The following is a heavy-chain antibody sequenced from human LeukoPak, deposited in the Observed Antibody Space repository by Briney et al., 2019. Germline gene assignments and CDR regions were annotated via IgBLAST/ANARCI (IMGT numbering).Heavy chain of an antibody. V-gene: IGHV3-30-3*01. Sequence: GGSLRLSCAASGFTFSSYAMHWVRQAPGKGLEWVAVISYDGSNKYYADSVKGRFTISRDNSKNTLYLQMNSLRAEDTAVYYCARVRSPYYDILTGSPLSDAFDIWGQGTMVTVSS. D-gene: IGHD3-9*01. CDR2: ISYDGSNK. J-gene: IGHJ3*02. CDR1: GFTFSSYA. CDR3: ARVRSPYYDILTGSPLSDAFDI.